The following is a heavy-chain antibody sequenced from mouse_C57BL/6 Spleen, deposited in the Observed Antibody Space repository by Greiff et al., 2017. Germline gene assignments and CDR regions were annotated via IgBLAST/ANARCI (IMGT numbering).Heavy chain of an antibody. CDR3: ARSTTVPHWYFDV. Sequence: VQLQQSGAELVRPGSSVKLSCKASGYTFTSYWMHWVKQRPIQGLEWIGNIDPSDSETHYNQKFKDKATLTVDKSSSTAYMQLSSLTSEDSAVYYCARSTTVPHWYFDVWGTGTTVTVSS. CDR1: GYTFTSYW. J-gene: IGHJ1*03. D-gene: IGHD1-1*01. V-gene: IGHV1-52*01. CDR2: IDPSDSET.